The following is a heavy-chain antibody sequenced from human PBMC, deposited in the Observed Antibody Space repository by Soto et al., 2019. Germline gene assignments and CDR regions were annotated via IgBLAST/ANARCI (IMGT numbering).Heavy chain of an antibody. V-gene: IGHV4-34*01. CDR2: INHSGST. Sequence: SETLSLTCAVYGGSFSGYYWSWIRQPPGKGLEWIGEINHSGSTNYNPSLKSRVTISVDTSKNQFSLKLSSVTAAGTAVYYCARDGIVGATTLDYWGQGTLVTVSS. D-gene: IGHD1-26*01. J-gene: IGHJ4*02. CDR1: GGSFSGYY. CDR3: ARDGIVGATTLDY.